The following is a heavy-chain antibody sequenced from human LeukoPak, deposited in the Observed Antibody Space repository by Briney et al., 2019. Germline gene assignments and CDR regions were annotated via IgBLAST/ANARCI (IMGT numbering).Heavy chain of an antibody. D-gene: IGHD3-22*01. CDR1: GGTFSSYA. CDR3: ARDFRSPRITMIVGAFDI. CDR2: IIPIFGTA. Sequence: SVKVSCKASGGTFSSYAISRVRQAPGQGLEWMGGIIPIFGTANYAQKFQGRVTITTDESTSTAYMELSSLRSEDTAVYYCARDFRSPRITMIVGAFDIWGQGTMVTVSS. J-gene: IGHJ3*02. V-gene: IGHV1-69*05.